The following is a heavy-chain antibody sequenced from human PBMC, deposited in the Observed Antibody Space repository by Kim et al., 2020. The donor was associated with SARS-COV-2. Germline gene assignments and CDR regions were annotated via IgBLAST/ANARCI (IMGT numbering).Heavy chain of an antibody. V-gene: IGHV3-33*08. J-gene: IGHJ4*02. CDR3: ARGGMTTVTLGY. D-gene: IGHD4-17*01. CDR2: IWYDGSNK. CDR1: GFTFSSYG. Sequence: GGSLRLSCAASGFTFSSYGMHWVRQAPGKGLEWVAVIWYDGSNKYYADSVKGRFTISRDNSKNTLYLQMNSLRAEDTAVYYCARGGMTTVTLGYWGQGTLVTVSS.